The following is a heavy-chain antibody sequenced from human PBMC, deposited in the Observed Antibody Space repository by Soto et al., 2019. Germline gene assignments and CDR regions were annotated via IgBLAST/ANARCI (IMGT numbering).Heavy chain of an antibody. CDR1: GDSVSSNSAA. CDR2: TYYRSKWYN. CDR3: AREGGVGATSDFDY. Sequence: KQSQTLSLTCAISGDSVSSNSAAWNWIRQSPSRGLEWLGRTYYRSKWYNDYAVSVKSRITINPDTSKNQFSLQLNSVTPEATAVYCGAREGGVGATSDFDYWGQGTLVTVSS. V-gene: IGHV6-1*01. J-gene: IGHJ4*02. D-gene: IGHD1-26*01.